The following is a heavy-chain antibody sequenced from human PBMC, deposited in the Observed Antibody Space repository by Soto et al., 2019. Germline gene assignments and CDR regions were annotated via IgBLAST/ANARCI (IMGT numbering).Heavy chain of an antibody. Sequence: SETLSLTCTVSGGSISSGGYYWSWIRQHPGKGLEWIGSIYYSGYTNYNPSLKSRVTISVDKSKNQFSLKLSSVTAADTAVYYCARGGVDYGDTIFLDYWGQGTLVTVSS. V-gene: IGHV4-39*07. J-gene: IGHJ4*02. CDR3: ARGGVDYGDTIFLDY. CDR2: IYYSGYT. D-gene: IGHD4-17*01. CDR1: GGSISSGGYY.